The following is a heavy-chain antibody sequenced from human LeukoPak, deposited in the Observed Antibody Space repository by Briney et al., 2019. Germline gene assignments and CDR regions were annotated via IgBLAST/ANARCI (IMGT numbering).Heavy chain of an antibody. CDR1: GGTFSSYA. CDR2: IIPIFGTA. D-gene: IGHD3-10*01. CDR3: ATSHALAYIINFDY. J-gene: IGHJ4*02. Sequence: SVKVSCKASGGTFSSYAISWVRQAPGQGLEWMGGIIPIFGTANYAQKFQGRVTITADKSTSTAYMELSSLRSEDTAVYYCATSHALAYIINFDYWGQGTLVTVSS. V-gene: IGHV1-69*06.